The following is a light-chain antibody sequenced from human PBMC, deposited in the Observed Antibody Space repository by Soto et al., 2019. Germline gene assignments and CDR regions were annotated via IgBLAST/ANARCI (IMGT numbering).Light chain of an antibody. V-gene: IGKV1-39*01. Sequence: DIQMTQSPSSLSASVGDRVTITCRASQSISSYLNWYQQKPGKAPKLLIYAASSLQSGVPSRFSGSVSGKDFPPTITRLQPEDFATYYCQQSYSPLFTSAPGTKVDIK. J-gene: IGKJ3*01. CDR1: QSISSY. CDR2: AAS. CDR3: QQSYSPLFT.